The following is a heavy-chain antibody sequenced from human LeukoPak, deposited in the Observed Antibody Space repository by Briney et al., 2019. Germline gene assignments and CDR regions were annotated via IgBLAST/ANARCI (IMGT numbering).Heavy chain of an antibody. J-gene: IGHJ6*02. D-gene: IGHD3-22*01. CDR3: ARVSYYYDSSGYLPNYGMDV. CDR1: RGSINSSHW. CDR2: IYHNGGI. V-gene: IGHV4-4*02. Sequence: PSETLSLTCAVSRGSINSSHWWSWVRQPPGKGLEWIGEIYHNGGINYNPSLKSRVTISVDTSKDQFSLKLSSVTAADTAVYYCARVSYYYDSSGYLPNYGMDVWGQGTTVTVSS.